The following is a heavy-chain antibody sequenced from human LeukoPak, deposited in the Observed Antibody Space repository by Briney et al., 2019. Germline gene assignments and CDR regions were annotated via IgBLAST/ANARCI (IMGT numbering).Heavy chain of an antibody. CDR2: ITSKTDGGTT. J-gene: IGHJ4*02. V-gene: IGHV3-15*01. D-gene: IGHD3-16*01. CDR1: GFTFSNAW. CDR3: STGGYYLDY. Sequence: GGSLRLSCAASGFTFSNAWMNWVRQAPGKGLEWVGRITSKTDGGTTDYAAPVKGTFTISRDDSKNTVYLQMNSLKTEDTAVYYRSTGGYYLDYWGQGTLVTVSS.